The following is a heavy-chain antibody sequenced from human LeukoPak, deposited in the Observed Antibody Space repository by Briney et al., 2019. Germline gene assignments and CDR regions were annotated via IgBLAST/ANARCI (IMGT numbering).Heavy chain of an antibody. CDR2: IHYSGST. V-gene: IGHV4-59*01. CDR3: TREYSAFEI. CDR1: GGSISTYY. D-gene: IGHD1-1*01. Sequence: PSETLSLTCTVSGGSISTYYWSWIRQPPGKGLEWIGYIHYSGSTSYNPSLKSRITISVDTSKNQLSLILNSVTAADTAVYYCTREYSAFEIWGQGTMVTVSS. J-gene: IGHJ3*02.